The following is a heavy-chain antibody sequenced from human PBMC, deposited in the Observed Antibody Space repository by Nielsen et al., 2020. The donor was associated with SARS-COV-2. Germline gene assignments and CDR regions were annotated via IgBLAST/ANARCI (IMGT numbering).Heavy chain of an antibody. CDR3: ARSSGLLRYFDWWDAFDI. J-gene: IGHJ3*02. Sequence: GESLKISCAASGFTVSSNYMSWVRQAPGKGLEWVSVIYSGGSTYYADSVKGRFTISRDNSKNTLYLQMNSLRAEDTAVYYCARSSGLLRYFDWWDAFDIWGQGTMVTVSS. V-gene: IGHV3-53*01. D-gene: IGHD3-9*01. CDR2: IYSGGST. CDR1: GFTVSSNY.